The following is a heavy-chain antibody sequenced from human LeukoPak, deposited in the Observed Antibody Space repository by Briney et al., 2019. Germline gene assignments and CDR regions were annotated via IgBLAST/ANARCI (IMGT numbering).Heavy chain of an antibody. D-gene: IGHD2/OR15-2a*01. CDR2: ISGNSGNT. J-gene: IGHJ4*02. V-gene: IGHV3-23*01. CDR3: AKAARPTTSYFDY. Sequence: GASLRLSCAASGFTFSSYTMSWVRQAPGKGLEWVSAISGNSGNTYYADSVKGRFTISRDNSKNTLYLQMNSLRAEDTAVYYCAKAARPTTSYFDYWGQGTLVTVSS. CDR1: GFTFSSYT.